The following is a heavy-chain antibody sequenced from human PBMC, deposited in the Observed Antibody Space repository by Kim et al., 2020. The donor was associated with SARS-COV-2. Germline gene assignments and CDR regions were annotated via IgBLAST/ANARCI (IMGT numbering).Heavy chain of an antibody. CDR3: PKGQMGTRQERYSDS. D-gene: IGHD1-1*01. CDR1: GYTFSSYA. V-gene: IGHV3-23*01. Sequence: GGSLRLSCAASGYTFSSYAMTWVPQAPGKGLEWVAAVSAAGLRTYYADSLKGRFTISRDNSKNTVNLQMNSLRPEDSAVYYCPKGQMGTRQERYSDSWG. J-gene: IGHJ4*01. CDR2: VSAAGLRT.